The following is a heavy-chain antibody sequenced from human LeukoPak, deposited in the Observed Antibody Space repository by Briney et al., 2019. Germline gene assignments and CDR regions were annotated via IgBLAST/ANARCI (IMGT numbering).Heavy chain of an antibody. Sequence: SETLSLTCTVSGGSISSYYWGWIRQPAGKGLDWIGRIYSSGSPNYNPSLKSRVTISVDKSKNQFSLKLTSVTAADTAVYYCARGVYGSGSQDYWGQGTLVTVSS. D-gene: IGHD3-10*01. V-gene: IGHV4-4*07. J-gene: IGHJ4*02. CDR3: ARGVYGSGSQDY. CDR1: GGSISSYY. CDR2: IYSSGSP.